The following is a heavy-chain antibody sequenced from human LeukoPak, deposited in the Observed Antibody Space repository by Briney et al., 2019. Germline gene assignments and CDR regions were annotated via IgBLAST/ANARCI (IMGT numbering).Heavy chain of an antibody. CDR1: GFTFSSYE. CDR3: ARDLSYYDSSGYYRDREYNWFDP. J-gene: IGHJ5*02. CDR2: ISSSGSTI. V-gene: IGHV3-48*03. Sequence: GGSLRLSCAASGFTFSSYEMNWVRQAPGKGLEWVSYISSSGSTIYYADSVKGRFTISRDNAKNSLYLQMNSLRAEDTAVYYCARDLSYYDSSGYYRDREYNWFDPWGQGTLVTVSS. D-gene: IGHD3-22*01.